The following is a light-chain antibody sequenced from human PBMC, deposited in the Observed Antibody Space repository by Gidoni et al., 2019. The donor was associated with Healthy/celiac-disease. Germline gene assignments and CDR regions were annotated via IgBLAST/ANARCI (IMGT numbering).Light chain of an antibody. CDR1: QSVSSN. V-gene: IGKV3-15*01. CDR3: QQYNNWPPRT. J-gene: IGKJ1*01. Sequence: EIVMTQSPATLSVSPGERATLSCRASQSVSSNLAWYQQKPGQAPRLLIYGASTRATGNPARFSGSGSGTEFTLTISSLQSEDFAVYYCQQYNNWPPRTFXQXTKVEIK. CDR2: GAS.